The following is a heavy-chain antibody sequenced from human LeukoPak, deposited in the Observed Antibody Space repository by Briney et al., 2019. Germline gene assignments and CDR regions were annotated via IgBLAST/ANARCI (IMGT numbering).Heavy chain of an antibody. Sequence: GGSLRLSCAASGFTFINYGMHWVRQAPGKGLEWVAVISYDGTNKYYADSVKGRFTISRDNSKNTLYLQMNSLKTDDTAVYYCARDRVGATEGDAFDIWGQGTMVTVSS. V-gene: IGHV3-30*03. CDR2: ISYDGTNK. CDR3: ARDRVGATEGDAFDI. J-gene: IGHJ3*02. CDR1: GFTFINYG. D-gene: IGHD1-26*01.